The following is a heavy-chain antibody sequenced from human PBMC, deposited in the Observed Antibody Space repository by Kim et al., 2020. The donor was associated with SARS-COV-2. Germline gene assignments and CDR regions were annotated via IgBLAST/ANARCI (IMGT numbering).Heavy chain of an antibody. CDR2: ISSGCSTI. Sequence: GGSLRLSCAASGFTFSSYSMNWVRQAPGKGLEWISYISSGCSTIYYADSVKGRFTISRDNANNSLYLQMSSLRDEDTAVYYCARGLSGGRSGFDYWGQETLVSVSS. CDR1: GFTFSSYS. CDR3: ARGLSGGRSGFDY. V-gene: IGHV3-48*02. J-gene: IGHJ4*02. D-gene: IGHD2-15*01.